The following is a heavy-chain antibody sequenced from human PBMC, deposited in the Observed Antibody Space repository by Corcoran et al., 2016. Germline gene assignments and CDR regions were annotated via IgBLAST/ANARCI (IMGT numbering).Heavy chain of an antibody. CDR2: IYPGDSDT. CDR1: GYSFTSYW. V-gene: IGHV5-51*01. CDR3: SRHRASPPVGATTSYYYYGMDV. Sequence: EVQLVQSGAEVKKPGESLKISCKGSGYSFTSYWIGWVRQMPGKGLERMGIIYPGDSDTRYSPSFQGQVTISADKSISTAYLQWSSLKASDTAKHYRSRHRASPPVGATTSYYYYGMDVWGQGTTVTVSS. J-gene: IGHJ6*02. D-gene: IGHD1-26*01.